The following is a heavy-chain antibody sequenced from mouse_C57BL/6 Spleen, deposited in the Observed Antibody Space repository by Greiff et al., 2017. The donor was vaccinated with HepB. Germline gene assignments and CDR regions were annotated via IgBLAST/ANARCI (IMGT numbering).Heavy chain of an antibody. Sequence: EVQLQQSGPELVKPGASVKISCKASGYTFTDYYMNWVKQSHGKSLEWIGDINPNNGGTSYNQKFKGKATLTVDKSSSTAYMELRSLTSEDSAVYYCARWRGFITPRDFDYWGQGTTLTVSS. CDR3: ARWRGFITPRDFDY. CDR2: INPNNGGT. CDR1: GYTFTDYY. J-gene: IGHJ2*01. D-gene: IGHD1-1*01. V-gene: IGHV1-26*01.